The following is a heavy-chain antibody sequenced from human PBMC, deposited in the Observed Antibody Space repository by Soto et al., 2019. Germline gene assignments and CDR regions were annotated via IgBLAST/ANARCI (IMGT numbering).Heavy chain of an antibody. D-gene: IGHD5-18*01. V-gene: IGHV3-23*01. CDR1: GLTFSSYA. Sequence: EVQLLESGGGLVQPGGSLRLSCAASGLTFSSYAMSWVRQAPGKGLEWVSVISGSGTRTYYADSVKGRFTISRDNSKNTLYLQMNSLRAEDTAVYFCAKDRGRYRYGTMDYWGQGTLVTVSS. J-gene: IGHJ4*02. CDR2: ISGSGTRT. CDR3: AKDRGRYRYGTMDY.